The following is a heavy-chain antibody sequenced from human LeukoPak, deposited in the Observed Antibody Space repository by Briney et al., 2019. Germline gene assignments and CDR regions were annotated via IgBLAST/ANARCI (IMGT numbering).Heavy chain of an antibody. D-gene: IGHD1-26*01. CDR3: ARDSTPTYYSGTYYFEY. CDR2: INLSGGST. Sequence: ASVKVSCKASGYTFASYYMHWVRQAPGQGLEWMGIINLSGGSTTYAQKFQGRVTMTRDTSTSTVYMELSSLRSEDTAVYYCARDSTPTYYSGTYYFEYWGQGTLVTVSS. CDR1: GYTFASYY. J-gene: IGHJ4*02. V-gene: IGHV1-46*01.